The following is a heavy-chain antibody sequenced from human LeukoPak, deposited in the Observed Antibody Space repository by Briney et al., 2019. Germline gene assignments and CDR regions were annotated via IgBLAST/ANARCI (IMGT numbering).Heavy chain of an antibody. D-gene: IGHD3-16*02. CDR2: ISYDGSNK. J-gene: IGHJ4*02. CDR3: ARDHIRLGELSLFDY. Sequence: GGPRRLSCAASGFTFRSYAMHWVRQAQGKGLEWVAVISYDGSNKYYADSVKGRFTISRDNSKNTLYLQMNSLRAEDTAVYYCARDHIRLGELSLFDYWGQGTLVTVSS. CDR1: GFTFRSYA. V-gene: IGHV3-30*04.